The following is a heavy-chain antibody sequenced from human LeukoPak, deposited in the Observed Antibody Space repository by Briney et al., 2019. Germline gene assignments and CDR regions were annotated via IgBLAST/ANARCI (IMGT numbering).Heavy chain of an antibody. CDR1: GYSFTSYW. V-gene: IGHV5-51*01. D-gene: IGHD3-22*01. CDR2: IFPGDSDT. CDR3: ARRLTYDSRAYYCLDY. Sequence: GESLKISCKVSGYSFTSYWIGWVRQKPGKGLEWIGIIFPGDSDTRYSPSFQGQVTISADKSISTAYLQWSSLKASDTAMYYCARRLTYDSRAYYCLDYWGQGTLVTVSS. J-gene: IGHJ4*02.